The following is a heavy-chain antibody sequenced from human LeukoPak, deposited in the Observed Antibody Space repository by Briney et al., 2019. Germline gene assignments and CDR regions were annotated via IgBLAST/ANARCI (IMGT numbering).Heavy chain of an antibody. V-gene: IGHV4-39*07. CDR3: ARDLLGGSGNYFSWFDP. J-gene: IGHJ5*02. CDR1: GGSISRVNYY. CDR2: IYYSGST. Sequence: SETLSLTCTVFGGSISRVNYYWGWIRQPPGKGLEWIGSIYYSGSTYYNPSLKSRVTMSLDTSKNQFSLKLSSVTAADTAVYYCARDLLGGSGNYFSWFDPWGQGTLVTVSS. D-gene: IGHD3-10*01.